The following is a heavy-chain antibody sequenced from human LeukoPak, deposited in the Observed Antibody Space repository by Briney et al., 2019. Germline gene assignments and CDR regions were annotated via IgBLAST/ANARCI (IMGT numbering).Heavy chain of an antibody. V-gene: IGHV3-74*01. J-gene: IGHJ4*02. CDR3: ARPPDYYDSSGYYY. Sequence: PGGSLRLSGAASGFTFSSYWMHWVRQAPGKGLVWVSRINSDGSTTSYADSVKGRFTISRDNAKNTLYLQMNSLRAEDTAVYYCARPPDYYDSSGYYYWGQGTLVTVSS. D-gene: IGHD3-22*01. CDR2: INSDGSTT. CDR1: GFTFSSYW.